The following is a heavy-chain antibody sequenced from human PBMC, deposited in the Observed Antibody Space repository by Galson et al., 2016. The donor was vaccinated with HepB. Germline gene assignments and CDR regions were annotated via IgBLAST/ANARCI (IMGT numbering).Heavy chain of an antibody. CDR3: ARGAAAGMGYYYYYGMDV. CDR1: GGTFSSYA. CDR2: IIPIFGTA. V-gene: IGHV1-69*13. D-gene: IGHD6-13*01. Sequence: SVKVSCKASGGTFSSYAISWVRQAPGQGLEWMGGIIPIFGTANYAQKFQGRVTITADESTSTAYMELSSLRSEDTAVYYCARGAAAGMGYYYYYGMDVWGQGTPVTVSS. J-gene: IGHJ6*02.